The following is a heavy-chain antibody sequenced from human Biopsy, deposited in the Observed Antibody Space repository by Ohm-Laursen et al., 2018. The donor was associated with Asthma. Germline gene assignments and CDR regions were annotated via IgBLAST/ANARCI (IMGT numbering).Heavy chain of an antibody. D-gene: IGHD3-10*01. J-gene: IGHJ6*02. CDR2: ISYTGSD. CDR1: GGSVSTGSYY. V-gene: IGHV4-61*01. Sequence: TLSLTCAVSGGSVSTGSYYWSWIRQPPGKGLEWLGYISYTGSDKYNPSLKSRVTISVDTSKNQLSLRLNSVTAADTAVYYCARGPNYHGSGRAPIGMDVWGQGTTVTVSS. CDR3: ARGPNYHGSGRAPIGMDV.